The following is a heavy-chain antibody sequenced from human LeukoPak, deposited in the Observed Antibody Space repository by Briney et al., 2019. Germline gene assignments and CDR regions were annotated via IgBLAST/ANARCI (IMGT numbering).Heavy chain of an antibody. CDR3: AREIVVAQTKYDAFDI. CDR2: INHSGST. CDR1: GGSFSGYY. V-gene: IGHV4-34*01. D-gene: IGHD2-21*01. J-gene: IGHJ3*02. Sequence: SETLSLTCAVYGGSFSGYYWSWIRQPPGKGLEWIGEINHSGSTNYNPSLKSRVTISVDTSKNQFSLKLSSVTAADTAVYYCAREIVVAQTKYDAFDIWGQGTMVTVSS.